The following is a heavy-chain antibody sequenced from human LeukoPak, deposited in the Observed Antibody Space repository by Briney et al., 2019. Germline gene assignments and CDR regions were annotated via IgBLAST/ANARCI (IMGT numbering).Heavy chain of an antibody. CDR1: GFTFSNYW. D-gene: IGHD6-19*01. V-gene: IGHV3-7*01. Sequence: PGGSLRLSCAASGFTFSNYWMNWVRQAPGKGLEWVASIQRDGSEEYYEESVKGRFTISRDNAKNSLYLQMNSLRAEDTAVYYCARQGYSSGKWGQGTLVTVSS. J-gene: IGHJ4*02. CDR3: ARQGYSSGK. CDR2: IQRDGSEE.